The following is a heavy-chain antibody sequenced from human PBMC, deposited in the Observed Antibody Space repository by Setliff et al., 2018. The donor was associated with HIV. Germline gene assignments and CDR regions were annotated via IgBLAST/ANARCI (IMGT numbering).Heavy chain of an antibody. D-gene: IGHD3-10*01. V-gene: IGHV1-2*02. CDR2: INPNSGGT. CDR1: GYTFTGYY. CDR3: AKVGDYSGFGEFAALDS. Sequence: ASVKVSCKASGYTFTGYYMHWVRQAPGQGLEWMGWINPNSGGTNYAQKFQGRVTMTRDTSITTVYMEVSRLTFDDTAFYYCAKVGDYSGFGEFAALDSWGQGTLVTVSS. J-gene: IGHJ4*02.